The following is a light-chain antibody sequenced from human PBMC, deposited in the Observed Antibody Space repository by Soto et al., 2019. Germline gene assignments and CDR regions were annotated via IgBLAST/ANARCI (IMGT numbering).Light chain of an antibody. CDR3: AAWDDSFVV. Sequence: QSVLTQPPSASGTPGQRVTISCSGSSSNIGSNTVNWYKQLPGTAPKLLIYSNNQRPSGVPDRFSGPKSGTSASLAISGLQSEDEADYYCAAWDDSFVVFGGGTKLTVL. J-gene: IGLJ2*01. V-gene: IGLV1-44*01. CDR1: SSNIGSNT. CDR2: SNN.